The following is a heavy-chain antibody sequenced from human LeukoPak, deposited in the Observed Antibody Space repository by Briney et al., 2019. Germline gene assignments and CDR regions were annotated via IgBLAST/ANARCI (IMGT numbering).Heavy chain of an antibody. V-gene: IGHV3-21*01. Sequence: GGSLRLSCAAAGFTFSSYSINWVRQAPGKGLEWVSSISSSSYIYYADSLKGRFTISRDNAKNSLYLQMNSLRAGDTAVYYCARDSYGDYSFDYWGQGTLVTVSS. CDR1: GFTFSSYS. J-gene: IGHJ4*02. D-gene: IGHD4-17*01. CDR2: ISSSSYI. CDR3: ARDSYGDYSFDY.